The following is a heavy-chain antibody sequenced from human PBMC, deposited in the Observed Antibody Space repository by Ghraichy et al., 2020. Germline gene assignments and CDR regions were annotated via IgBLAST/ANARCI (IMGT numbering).Heavy chain of an antibody. CDR3: ARASRGWFDP. D-gene: IGHD1-1*01. CDR1: GFTVSYNY. CDR2: VYSGDKA. V-gene: IGHV3-53*01. J-gene: IGHJ5*02. Sequence: ETLSLTCTASGFTVSYNYMSWVRQAPGKGLEWVSVVYSGDKAYYADSVKGRFTISRDNSKNTLYLQMNSLRAEDTAVYYCARASRGWFDPWGQGTLVTVSS.